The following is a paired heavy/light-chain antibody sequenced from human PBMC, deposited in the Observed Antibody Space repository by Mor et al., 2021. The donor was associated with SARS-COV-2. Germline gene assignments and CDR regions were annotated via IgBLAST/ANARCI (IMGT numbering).Light chain of an antibody. V-gene: IGKV1-27*01. CDR2: VAS. J-gene: IGKJ4*02. CDR1: QGIGNL. CDR3: QKYNTAPFT. Sequence: DIQMTQSPSSLSASVGDRVTITCRASQGIGNLLAWYQQQPGKVPKLLIYVASTLQSGVPSRFSGSGSGTEFTLTINNLQPEDVATYYCQKYNTAPFTFGGGTKVEIK.
Heavy chain of an antibody. Sequence: QVQLVESGGGVVQPGKSLRLSCAASGFTFSSYGMHWVRQAPGKGLDWVALISYDGNNKYYADSVKGRFTISRDDSKNTLYLQMSSLRPEDTAVYYCAKVPSHFDSGNDYFDPWGQGTLVTVSS. J-gene: IGHJ5*02. V-gene: IGHV3-30*18. CDR3: AKVPSHFDSGNDYFDP. CDR1: GFTFSSYG. D-gene: IGHD3-22*01. CDR2: ISYDGNNK.